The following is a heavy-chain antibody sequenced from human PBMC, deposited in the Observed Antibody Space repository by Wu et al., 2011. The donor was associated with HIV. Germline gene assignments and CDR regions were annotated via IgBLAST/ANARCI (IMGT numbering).Heavy chain of an antibody. J-gene: IGHJ6*03. CDR2: IIPIFGTA. Sequence: QVQLVQSGAAVKKPGSSVKVSCKASGGTFNSYGITWVRQAPGQGLEWMGGIIPIFGTANYAQKFQGRVTITADKSTSTAYMELSSLRSEDTAMYYCAREVRFLRGKTTTYMDVWGKGTTVTVSS. CDR1: GGTFNSYG. V-gene: IGHV1-69*14. D-gene: IGHD3-3*01. CDR3: AREVRFLRGKTTTYMDV.